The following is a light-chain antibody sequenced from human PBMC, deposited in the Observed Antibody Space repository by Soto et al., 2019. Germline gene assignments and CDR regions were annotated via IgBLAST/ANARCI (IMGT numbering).Light chain of an antibody. Sequence: QSALTKPRSVSGSPGQSVAISCTATSSDVGGFDFVSWYQQHPGKAPKLVIYDVSKRPSGVPDRFSGSRSGDTASLTISGLQAEDEADYYCCLYTASYSGFGGGTKLTVL. CDR3: CLYTASYSG. V-gene: IGLV2-11*01. J-gene: IGLJ3*02. CDR2: DVS. CDR1: SSDVGGFDF.